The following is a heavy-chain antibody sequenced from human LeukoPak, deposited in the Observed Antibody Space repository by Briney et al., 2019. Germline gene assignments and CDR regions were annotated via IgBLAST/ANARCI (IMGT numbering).Heavy chain of an antibody. V-gene: IGHV4-59*08. D-gene: IGHD5-18*01. J-gene: IGHJ4*02. Sequence: KTSETLSLTCTVSGGSISSYYWSWIRQPPGKGLEWIAYIYYSGSTNYNPSLKSRVTISVDTSKNQFSLKLSSVTAADTAVYYCARHPPNSFFDYWGQGTLVTVSS. CDR1: GGSISSYY. CDR3: ARHPPNSFFDY. CDR2: IYYSGST.